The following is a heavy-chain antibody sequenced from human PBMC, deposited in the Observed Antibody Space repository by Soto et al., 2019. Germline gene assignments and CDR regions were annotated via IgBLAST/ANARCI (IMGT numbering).Heavy chain of an antibody. V-gene: IGHV3-53*04. CDR3: ARSDYGDYDGYYYYYMDV. D-gene: IGHD4-17*01. CDR1: GFTVSSNY. J-gene: IGHJ6*03. CDR2: IYSGGST. Sequence: GGSLRLSCAASGFTVSSNYMSWVRQAPGKGLEWVSVIYSGGSTYYADSVKGRFTISRHNSKNTLYLQMNSLRAEDTAVYYCARSDYGDYDGYYYYYMDVWGKGTTVTVSS.